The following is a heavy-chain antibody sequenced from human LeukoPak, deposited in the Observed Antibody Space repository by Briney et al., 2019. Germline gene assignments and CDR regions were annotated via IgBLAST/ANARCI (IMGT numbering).Heavy chain of an antibody. J-gene: IGHJ4*02. Sequence: PGGSLRLSCAASGFTFDDYAMHWVRQAPGKGLEWVSGISWNSGSIGYADSVKGRFTISRDNSKNTLYLQMNSLRAEDTAVYYCAKDHPSGDFDYWGQGTLVTVSS. V-gene: IGHV3-9*01. CDR1: GFTFDDYA. D-gene: IGHD3-10*01. CDR2: ISWNSGSI. CDR3: AKDHPSGDFDY.